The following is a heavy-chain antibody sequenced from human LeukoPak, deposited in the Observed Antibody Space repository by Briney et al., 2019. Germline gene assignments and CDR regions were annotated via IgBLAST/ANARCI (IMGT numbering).Heavy chain of an antibody. V-gene: IGHV1-2*06. J-gene: IGHJ4*02. D-gene: IGHD4-11*01. CDR1: GYTFSDYY. Sequence: ASVKVSCKASGYTFSDYYIHWVRQAPGHGLQWMGRINPNSGGADYAQNFQGRVTMTRDTSTNTVYMQLIWLRSDDAAVYYCARASYGNNPTHIDDWGQGTLVTVSS. CDR2: INPNSGGA. CDR3: ARASYGNNPTHIDD.